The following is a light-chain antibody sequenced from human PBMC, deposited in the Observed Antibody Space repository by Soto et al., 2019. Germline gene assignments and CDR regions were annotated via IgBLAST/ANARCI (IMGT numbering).Light chain of an antibody. Sequence: DIQMTQSPSSLSASVGDRVTITCRASQAISSWLAWYQQKPGKAPKLLIYNASSLKSGFPSRFSGSGSGTDFTLSISSLQPEDFATYYCQQANVFPITFGEGTKVDI. J-gene: IGKJ4*02. CDR1: QAISSW. CDR2: NAS. CDR3: QQANVFPIT. V-gene: IGKV1-12*01.